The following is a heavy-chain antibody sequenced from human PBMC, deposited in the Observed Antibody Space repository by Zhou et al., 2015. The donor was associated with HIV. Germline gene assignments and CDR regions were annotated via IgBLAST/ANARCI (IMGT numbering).Heavy chain of an antibody. CDR3: ARGNLEVAVPAYQYHYIMDV. D-gene: IGHD2-2*01. Sequence: LVQSGAEVMQPGSSVNVSCKSSGGTFTTYVFNWVRQAAGQGLEWLGGIIPIFGPANYAQNFQGRVTITADESTTTAYMGLSSLRSEDAAVYSCARGNLEVAVPAYQYHYIMDVWGQGTTVAVSS. CDR1: GGTFTTYV. J-gene: IGHJ6*02. V-gene: IGHV1-69*01. CDR2: IIPIFGPA.